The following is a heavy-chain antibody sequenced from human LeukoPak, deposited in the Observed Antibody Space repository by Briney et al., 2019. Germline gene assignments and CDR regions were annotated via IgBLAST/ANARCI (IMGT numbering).Heavy chain of an antibody. Sequence: GGPLTLPCAPSGFPFSRYGMHWPRQAPGKGLEGLAVIWYDGSNKYYADSVKGRFTISRDNSKSTLDLQMNSLRAEDTAVYYCARDPDYGGNSFDYWGQGTLVTVSS. D-gene: IGHD4-23*01. CDR3: ARDPDYGGNSFDY. J-gene: IGHJ4*02. V-gene: IGHV3-33*01. CDR2: IWYDGSNK. CDR1: GFPFSRYG.